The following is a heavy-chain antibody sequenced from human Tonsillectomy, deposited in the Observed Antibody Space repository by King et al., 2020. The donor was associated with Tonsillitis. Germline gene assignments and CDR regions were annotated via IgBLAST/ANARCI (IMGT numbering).Heavy chain of an antibody. D-gene: IGHD3-3*01. V-gene: IGHV5-51*03. CDR3: ARGNDFSDP. J-gene: IGHJ5*02. CDR2: IYPGDSHV. CDR1: GYTFYRYW. Sequence: VQLVQSGAEVKKPGESLKISCEGSGYTFYRYWIGWVRQLPGKGLEGMGMIYPGDSHVRYSPSFQGQVTISADKSIRPAYLQWSRLTASDTAMYYCARGNDFSDPWGQGTLVIVSS.